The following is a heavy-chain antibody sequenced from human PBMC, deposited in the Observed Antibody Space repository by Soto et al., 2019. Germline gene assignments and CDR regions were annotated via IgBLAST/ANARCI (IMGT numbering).Heavy chain of an antibody. J-gene: IGHJ4*02. CDR3: ATKSPSGYYQSGCVDY. V-gene: IGHV1-69*13. Sequence: SVKFSCKSSGVTFSSYAISWVRQAPGQGLEWMGGIIPIFGTANYAQKFQGRVTITADESTSTAYMELSSLRSEDTAVYYCATKSPSGYYQSGCVDYWGQGTRVTVYS. CDR2: IIPIFGTA. CDR1: GVTFSSYA. D-gene: IGHD3-22*01.